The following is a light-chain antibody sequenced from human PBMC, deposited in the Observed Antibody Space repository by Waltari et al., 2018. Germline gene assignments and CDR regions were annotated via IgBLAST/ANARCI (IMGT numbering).Light chain of an antibody. CDR2: GNT. V-gene: IGLV1-40*01. J-gene: IGLJ2*01. Sequence: QSVLTQPPSMSGAPGQRVTISCTGSSSNIGAGYDVHWYQQLPGTAPKLLLYGNTYRPSGVPDRFSGSKSGTSASLAITGLQAEDEADYYCQSYDSSPSGVVFGGGTKLTV. CDR3: QSYDSSPSGVV. CDR1: SSNIGAGYD.